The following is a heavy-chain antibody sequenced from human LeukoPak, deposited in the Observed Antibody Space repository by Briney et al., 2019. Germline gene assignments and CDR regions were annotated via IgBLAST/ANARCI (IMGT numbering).Heavy chain of an antibody. CDR1: GYTFNNYG. D-gene: IGHD3-9*01. V-gene: IGHV1-18*01. CDR3: AKDWHILTGRNCFDP. Sequence: ASVKVSCKASGYTFNNYGISWVRQAPGQGLEWMGWVSSYNGDTNYAQKFQGRVTMSTDTSTNTAYMELRSLRFDDTAIYYCAKDWHILTGRNCFDPWGQGTLVTVSS. J-gene: IGHJ5*02. CDR2: VSSYNGDT.